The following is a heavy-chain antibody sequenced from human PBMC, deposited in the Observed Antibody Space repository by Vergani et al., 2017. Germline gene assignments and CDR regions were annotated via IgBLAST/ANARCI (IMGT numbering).Heavy chain of an antibody. CDR3: ARDHEYYYDSSGYYDY. CDR2: INPNSGGT. J-gene: IGHJ4*02. V-gene: IGHV1-2*02. D-gene: IGHD3-22*01. CDR1: GYTFTGYY. Sequence: QVQLVQSGAEVKKPGASVKVSCKASGYTFTGYYMHWVRQAPGQGLEWMGWINPNSGGTNYAQKFQGRVTMTRDTSISTAYMELSRLRSDDTAVYYCARDHEYYYDSSGYYDYWGQGTLVTVSS.